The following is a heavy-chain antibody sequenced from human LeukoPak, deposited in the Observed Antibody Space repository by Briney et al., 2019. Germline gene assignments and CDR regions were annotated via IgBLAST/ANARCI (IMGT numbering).Heavy chain of an antibody. D-gene: IGHD6-19*01. Sequence: ASVKVSCKVSGYTLTELSMHWVRQAPGKGLEWMGGFDPEDGETIYAQKFQGRVTMTEDTSTDTAYMELSSLRSGDTAVYYCATGHSSGWYYFDYWGQGTLVTVSS. V-gene: IGHV1-24*01. CDR2: FDPEDGET. J-gene: IGHJ4*02. CDR3: ATGHSSGWYYFDY. CDR1: GYTLTELS.